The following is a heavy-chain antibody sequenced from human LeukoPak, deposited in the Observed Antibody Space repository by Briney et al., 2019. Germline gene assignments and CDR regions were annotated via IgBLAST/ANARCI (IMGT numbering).Heavy chain of an antibody. D-gene: IGHD1-26*01. V-gene: IGHV3-66*01. J-gene: IGHJ4*02. CDR2: MYSGGRT. CDR1: GFTVSSND. Sequence: PGGSLRLSCAASGFTVSSNDMNWVRQAPGKGLEWVSVMYSGGRTYYADSVKGRFTISRDNSKNTLYLQMNSLRAEDTAVYYCARLSYYNPWDGGQGTLVTVS. CDR3: ARLSYYNPWD.